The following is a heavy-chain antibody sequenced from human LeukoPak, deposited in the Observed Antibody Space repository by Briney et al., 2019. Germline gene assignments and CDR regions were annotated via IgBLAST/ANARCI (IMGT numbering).Heavy chain of an antibody. CDR1: GFTFSDYY. V-gene: IGHV3-11*01. CDR2: ISGSGSTV. J-gene: IGHJ5*01. D-gene: IGHD4-23*01. Sequence: GGSLRLSCAASGFTFSDYYMSWIRQAPGKGLEWVSYISGSGSTVYYAASVRGRFTISRDNAKNSLFLQINSPRAEDTAVYFCARDRGNSDPRNCFDSWGQGTLVTVSS. CDR3: ARDRGNSDPRNCFDS.